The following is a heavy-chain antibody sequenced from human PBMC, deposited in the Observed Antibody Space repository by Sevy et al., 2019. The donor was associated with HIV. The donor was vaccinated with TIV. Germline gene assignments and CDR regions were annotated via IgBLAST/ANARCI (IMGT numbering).Heavy chain of an antibody. D-gene: IGHD3-10*01. J-gene: IGHJ4*01. CDR1: AFTFSNLA. Sequence: GGSLRLACAASAFTFSNLAMSWVRQAPGKGLEWVSAISAGGSDTYYADSVKGRFTIARDNSRNTLYLQMNNLRAEDTAVYYCAKDRGVGYFDYWGHGTLVTVSS. CDR3: AKDRGVGYFDY. CDR2: ISAGGSDT. V-gene: IGHV3-23*01.